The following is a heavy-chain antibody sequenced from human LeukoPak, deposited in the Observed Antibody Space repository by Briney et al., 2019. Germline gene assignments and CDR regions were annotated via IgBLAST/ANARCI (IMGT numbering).Heavy chain of an antibody. D-gene: IGHD2-2*01. CDR2: ISAYNGNT. CDR3: ARDNDIVVVPAAGNWFDP. Sequence: ASVKVSCKASGYTFTSYGISWVRQAPGQGLEWMGWISAYNGNTNYAQKLQGRVTMTTDTSTSTAYMELRSLRSDDTAVYYCARDNDIVVVPAAGNWFDPWGQGTLVTVSS. J-gene: IGHJ5*02. CDR1: GYTFTSYG. V-gene: IGHV1-18*01.